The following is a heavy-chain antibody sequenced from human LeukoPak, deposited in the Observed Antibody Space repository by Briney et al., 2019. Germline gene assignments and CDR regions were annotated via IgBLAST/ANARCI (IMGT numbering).Heavy chain of an antibody. CDR1: GYTFTNYG. CDR3: ARVNPMSIGLDAFDI. D-gene: IGHD6-19*01. V-gene: IGHV1-18*01. J-gene: IGHJ3*02. CDR2: ISTYDGNT. Sequence: ASVKVSCKASGYTFTNYGISWVRQAPGQGLEWMGWISTYDGNTNYAQKLQGRVTMTTDTSTSTAYMELRSLRSDDTAPYYCARVNPMSIGLDAFDIWGQGTMVTVSS.